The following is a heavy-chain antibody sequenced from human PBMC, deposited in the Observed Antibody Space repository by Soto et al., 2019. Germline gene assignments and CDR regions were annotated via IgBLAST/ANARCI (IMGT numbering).Heavy chain of an antibody. CDR3: ARQFPYGDRNPGGHFDY. Sequence: QLQLQESGPGLVKPSETLSLTCTVSGGSISSSSYYWGWIRQPPGKGLEWIGSIYYSGSTYYNPSLKSRVTISVDTSKNQFSLKLSSVTAADTAVYYCARQFPYGDRNPGGHFDYWGQGTLVTVSS. J-gene: IGHJ4*02. V-gene: IGHV4-39*01. CDR1: GGSISSSSYY. D-gene: IGHD4-17*01. CDR2: IYYSGST.